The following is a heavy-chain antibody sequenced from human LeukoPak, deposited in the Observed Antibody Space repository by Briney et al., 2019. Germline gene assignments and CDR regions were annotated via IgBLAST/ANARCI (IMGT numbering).Heavy chain of an antibody. CDR2: IYHSGST. D-gene: IGHD6-13*01. CDR3: ARAVAAIRTVDV. J-gene: IGHJ6*02. Sequence: SETLSLTCTVSGYSISSGYYWGWIRQPPGKGLEWIGSIYHSGSTYYNPSLKSRVTISVDTSKNQFSLKLSSVAAADTAVYYCARAVAAIRTVDVWGQGTTVTVSS. V-gene: IGHV4-38-2*02. CDR1: GYSISSGYY.